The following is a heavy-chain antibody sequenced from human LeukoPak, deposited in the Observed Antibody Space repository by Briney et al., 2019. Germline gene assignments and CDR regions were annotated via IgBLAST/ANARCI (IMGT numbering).Heavy chain of an antibody. CDR3: ARNEAARPPYYYYYYGMDV. D-gene: IGHD6-6*01. Sequence: GASVKVSCKASGYTFTSYYMHWVRQAPGQGLEWMGRIIPILGIANYAQKFQGRVTITADKSTSTAYMELSSLRSEDTAVYYCARNEAARPPYYYYYYGMDVWGQGTTVTVSS. J-gene: IGHJ6*02. CDR1: GYTFTSYY. V-gene: IGHV1-69*02. CDR2: IIPILGIA.